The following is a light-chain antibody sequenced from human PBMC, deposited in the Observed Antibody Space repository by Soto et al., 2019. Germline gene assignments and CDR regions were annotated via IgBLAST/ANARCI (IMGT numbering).Light chain of an antibody. CDR3: QKYDSAPRT. V-gene: IGKV1-27*01. J-gene: IGKJ1*01. Sequence: DIQMTQSPSSLSASVGDSVTITCRASQGINNYLAWYQQKPGKVPVLLIYSASTLKPGIPSRFSGSGAGTDVTLTISSLQPEDFATYYCQKYDSAPRTFGQGTKVDIK. CDR2: SAS. CDR1: QGINNY.